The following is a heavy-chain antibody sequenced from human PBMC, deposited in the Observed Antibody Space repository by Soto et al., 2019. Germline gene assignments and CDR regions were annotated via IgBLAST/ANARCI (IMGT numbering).Heavy chain of an antibody. Sequence: GASVKVSCKASEYSFTGHYLHWVRQAPGQGLEWTGWIDPKSGDTKYAPKFQDRVTMTRDTSISRAYMDLSSLRYDDTAVYYCARDYDKSGYDYFDPWGQGTLVTVSS. CDR3: ARDYDKSGYDYFDP. V-gene: IGHV1-2*02. CDR2: IDPKSGDT. J-gene: IGHJ5*02. CDR1: EYSFTGHY. D-gene: IGHD3-22*01.